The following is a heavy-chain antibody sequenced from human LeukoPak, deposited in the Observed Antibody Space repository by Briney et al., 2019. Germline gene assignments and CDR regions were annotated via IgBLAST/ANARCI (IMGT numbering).Heavy chain of an antibody. CDR1: GGSISSYY. Sequence: SETLPLTCTVSGGSISSYYWSWIRQPPGKGLEWIGYIYYSGSTNYNPSLKSRVTISVDTSKNQFSLKLSSVTAADTAVYYCARDTGYMDVWGKGTTVTVSS. D-gene: IGHD4-11*01. CDR2: IYYSGST. J-gene: IGHJ6*03. CDR3: ARDTGYMDV. V-gene: IGHV4-59*01.